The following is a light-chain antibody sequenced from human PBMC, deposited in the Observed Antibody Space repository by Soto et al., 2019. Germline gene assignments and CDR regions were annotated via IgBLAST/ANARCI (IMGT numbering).Light chain of an antibody. CDR3: QQYSSFSWT. Sequence: DIQITQSPSTLSASVGDRVTITCRASQSIGTWVAWYQQKPGEAPKFLIYDVSTLDSGVPSRFSGSGSGTEFTLTISGLQPDDFATYYCQQYSSFSWTFGQGTKVDIK. CDR2: DVS. V-gene: IGKV1-5*01. J-gene: IGKJ1*01. CDR1: QSIGTW.